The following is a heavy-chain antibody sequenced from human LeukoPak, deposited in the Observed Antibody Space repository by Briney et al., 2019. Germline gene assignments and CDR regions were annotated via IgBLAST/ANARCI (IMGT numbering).Heavy chain of an antibody. V-gene: IGHV3-48*03. CDR3: ARAPSSGWSK. D-gene: IGHD6-19*01. Sequence: QAGGSLRLSCAASGFTFSSYEMNWVSQAPGKGLEWVSYISSSGSTIYYADSVKGRFTISRDNAKNSLYLQMNSLRAEDTAVYYCARAPSSGWSKWGQGTLVTVSS. J-gene: IGHJ4*02. CDR1: GFTFSSYE. CDR2: ISSSGSTI.